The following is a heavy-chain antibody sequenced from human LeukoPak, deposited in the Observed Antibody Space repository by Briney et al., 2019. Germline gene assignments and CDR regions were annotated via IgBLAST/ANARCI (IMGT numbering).Heavy chain of an antibody. Sequence: SETLSLTCTVSGGSISSYYWSWIRQPPGQGLEWIGYIYYSGTPKYNPSLKSRVTISVDTSKNQFSLKLTSVTAADTAVYYCARLTVGVNYYFDYWGQGTLVTVSS. D-gene: IGHD1-26*01. V-gene: IGHV4-59*08. CDR3: ARLTVGVNYYFDY. CDR1: GGSISSYY. CDR2: IYYSGTP. J-gene: IGHJ4*02.